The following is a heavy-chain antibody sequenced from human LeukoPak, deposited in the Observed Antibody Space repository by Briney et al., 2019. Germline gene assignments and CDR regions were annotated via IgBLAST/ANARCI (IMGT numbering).Heavy chain of an antibody. Sequence: PGGSPRLSCAASGFTFSSYAMSWVRQAPGKGLEWVSAISGSGGSTYYADSVKGPFTISRDNSKNTLYLQMNSLRAEDTAVYYCAKGFGLVVVVAATDYWGQGTLVTVSS. CDR1: GFTFSSYA. CDR3: AKGFGLVVVVAATDY. CDR2: ISGSGGST. D-gene: IGHD2-15*01. V-gene: IGHV3-23*01. J-gene: IGHJ4*02.